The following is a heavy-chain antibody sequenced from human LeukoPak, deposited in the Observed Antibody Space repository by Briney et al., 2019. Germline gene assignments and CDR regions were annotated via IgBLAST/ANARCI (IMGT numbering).Heavy chain of an antibody. D-gene: IGHD1-7*01. CDR2: VWYDGSKK. J-gene: IGHJ6*03. V-gene: IGHV3-33*06. CDR1: GFTFSSYG. Sequence: GGSLRLSCAASGFTFSSYGMHWVRQAPGKGLEWVAVVWYDGSKKYYADSVKGRFSISRDNSKNTLYLQMNSLRAEDTAVYYCAKGAGITNQYHMDVWGKGTTVTVSS. CDR3: AKGAGITNQYHMDV.